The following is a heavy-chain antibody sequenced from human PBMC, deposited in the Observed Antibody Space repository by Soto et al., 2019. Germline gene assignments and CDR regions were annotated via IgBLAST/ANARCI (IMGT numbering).Heavy chain of an antibody. V-gene: IGHV3-9*01. Sequence: GGSLRLSCAASGFTFDDYAMHWVRQAPGKGLEWVSGISWNSGSIGYADSVKGRFTISRDNAKNSLYLQMNSLRAEDTALYYCAKATNWNYDIWDAFDIWGQGTMVTVSS. CDR3: AKATNWNYDIWDAFDI. J-gene: IGHJ3*02. CDR2: ISWNSGSI. CDR1: GFTFDDYA. D-gene: IGHD1-7*01.